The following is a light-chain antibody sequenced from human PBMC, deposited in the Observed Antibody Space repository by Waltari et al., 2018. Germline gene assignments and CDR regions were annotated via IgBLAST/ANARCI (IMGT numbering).Light chain of an antibody. CDR2: RVS. CDR3: MQGLQIPLT. CDR1: QSLLHSNGQTH. J-gene: IGKJ4*01. V-gene: IGKV2-29*02. Sequence: DIVMTQTPLSLPVTPGEPASISCRSSQSLLHSNGQTHLYWYLQKSGQPPRLLIHRVSNLVSGVPDRFSGSGSGTDFTLRISRVEAEDVGIYYCMQGLQIPLTFGGGTKVEIK.